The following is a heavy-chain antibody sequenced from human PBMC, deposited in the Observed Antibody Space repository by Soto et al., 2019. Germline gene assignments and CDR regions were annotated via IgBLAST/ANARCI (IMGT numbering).Heavy chain of an antibody. CDR2: IYYMVGA. Sequence: SETLVTCTVSVGSLSIDFASCGRATPGEGGWWGGHIYYMVGARYNPSLRSRGAISSDASNNHFSLKLNSVTTADTAVYYCARDGREASGMDVWGQGTKVTVSS. V-gene: IGHV4-59*01. J-gene: IGHJ6*02. CDR1: VGSLSIDF. CDR3: ARDGREASGMDV.